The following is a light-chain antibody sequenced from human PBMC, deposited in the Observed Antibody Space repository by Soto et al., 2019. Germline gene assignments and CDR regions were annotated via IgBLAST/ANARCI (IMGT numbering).Light chain of an antibody. J-gene: IGLJ2*01. CDR2: EVS. Sequence: QSALTQPASVSGSPGKSITISCTGTSSDVGGYNYVSWYQHHPGRAPKLIIYEVSFRPSGVSNRFSGSKSANTASLTISGLQAEDEADYYCTSYTTTNTPVVFGGGTKLSVL. CDR3: TSYTTTNTPVV. CDR1: SSDVGGYNY. V-gene: IGLV2-14*01.